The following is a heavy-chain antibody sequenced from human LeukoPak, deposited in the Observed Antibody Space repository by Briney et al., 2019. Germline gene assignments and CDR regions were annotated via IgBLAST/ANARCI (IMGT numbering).Heavy chain of an antibody. V-gene: IGHV4-39*02. D-gene: IGHD3-22*01. Sequence: SETLSLTCTVSGGSIRSGSHYWAWIRQPPGKGLERIGSIYYSGSTYYNPSLENRVTISIDTSKNHFSLKLSSLSAADTSVYYCAKRDDSGGNLVDLWGQGTLVTVS. J-gene: IGHJ4*02. CDR2: IYYSGST. CDR1: GGSIRSGSHY. CDR3: AKRDDSGGNLVDL.